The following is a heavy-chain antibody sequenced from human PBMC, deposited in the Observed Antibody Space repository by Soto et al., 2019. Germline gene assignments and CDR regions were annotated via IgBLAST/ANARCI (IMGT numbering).Heavy chain of an antibody. Sequence: GGSLRLSCAASGFTVSSNYMTWVRQAPGKGLEWVSAIYSGGSTNYADSVKGRFTISRDNAMNSLYLQMNSLRAEDTAVYYCARLRLTGYFDYWGQGTLVTVSS. J-gene: IGHJ4*02. CDR3: ARLRLTGYFDY. CDR1: GFTVSSNY. CDR2: IYSGGST. V-gene: IGHV3-53*01.